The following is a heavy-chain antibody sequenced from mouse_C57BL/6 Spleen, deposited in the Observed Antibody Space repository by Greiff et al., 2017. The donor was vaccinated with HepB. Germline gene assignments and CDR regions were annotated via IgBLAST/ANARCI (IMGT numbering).Heavy chain of an antibody. CDR2: IYPRSGNT. J-gene: IGHJ3*01. Sequence: SFPLSFNSSVYTFTSYGISWVKQRTGQGLEWIGEIYPRSGNTYYNEKFKGKATLTADKSSSTAYMELRSLTSEDSAVYFCARDDFKSNYGGFAYWGQGTLVTVSA. D-gene: IGHD2-5*01. V-gene: IGHV1-81*01. CDR3: ARDDFKSNYGGFAY. CDR1: VYTFTSYG.